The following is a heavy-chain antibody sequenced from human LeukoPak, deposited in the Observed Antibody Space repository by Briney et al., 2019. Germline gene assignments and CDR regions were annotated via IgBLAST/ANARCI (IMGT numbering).Heavy chain of an antibody. V-gene: IGHV3-23*01. Sequence: GGSLRLSCAASGFTFSSYAMSWVRQAPGKGLEWVSAISGSGGSTCYADSVKGRFTISRDNSKNTLYLQMNSLRAEDTAVYYCAKPYSSSWYYFDYWGQGTLVTVSS. J-gene: IGHJ4*02. CDR2: ISGSGGST. CDR3: AKPYSSSWYYFDY. D-gene: IGHD6-13*01. CDR1: GFTFSSYA.